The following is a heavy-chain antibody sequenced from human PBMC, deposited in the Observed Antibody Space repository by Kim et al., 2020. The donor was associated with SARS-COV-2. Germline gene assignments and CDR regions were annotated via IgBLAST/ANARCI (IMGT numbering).Heavy chain of an antibody. CDR3: ASPMVRGVRSFDY. CDR1: GGSISSSSYY. J-gene: IGHJ4*02. Sequence: SETLSLTCTVSGGSISSSSYYWGWIRQPPGKGLEWIGSIYYSGSTYYNPSLKSRVTISVDTSKNQFSLKLSSVTAADTAVYYCASPMVRGVRSFDYWGQGTLVTVSS. D-gene: IGHD3-10*01. CDR2: IYYSGST. V-gene: IGHV4-39*07.